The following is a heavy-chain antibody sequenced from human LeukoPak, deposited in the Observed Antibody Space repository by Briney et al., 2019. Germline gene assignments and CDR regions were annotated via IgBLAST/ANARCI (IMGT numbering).Heavy chain of an antibody. CDR1: GFTFSMYW. V-gene: IGHV3-74*01. CDR2: ITSDGSTT. Sequence: GGSLRLSCTASGFTFSMYWMHWVRQAPGKGPVWVSRITSDGSTTIYADSVKGRFTISRDNAKNTLYLQMNSLRAEDTAVYYCVRVSRYTMDVWGQGTTVTVPS. J-gene: IGHJ6*02. CDR3: VRVSRYTMDV. D-gene: IGHD5-18*01.